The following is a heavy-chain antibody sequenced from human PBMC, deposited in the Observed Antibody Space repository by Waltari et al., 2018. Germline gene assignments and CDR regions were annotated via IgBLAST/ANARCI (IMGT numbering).Heavy chain of an antibody. V-gene: IGHV1-69*14. CDR3: AREGNVAANYYYMDV. CDR1: GSTFSSCA. Sequence: QVQLVQSGAEVKNPGSSVKVSCKASGSTFSSCAISWLRPAPGQGLEWMGRIIPIFGTANYAQKFQGRVTITADKSTSTAYMELSSLRSEDTAVYYCAREGNVAANYYYMDVWGKGTTVTVSS. J-gene: IGHJ6*03. D-gene: IGHD6-13*01. CDR2: IIPIFGTA.